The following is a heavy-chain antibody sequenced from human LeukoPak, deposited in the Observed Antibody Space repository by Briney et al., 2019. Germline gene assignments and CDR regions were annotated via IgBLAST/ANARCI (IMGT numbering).Heavy chain of an antibody. V-gene: IGHV3-48*04. D-gene: IGHD2-2*02. CDR3: ATDIVVVTGAIGFDY. CDR2: ISSTSSTI. CDR1: GFTFSSYS. Sequence: PGESLRLSCAASGFTFSSYSMNWVRQAPGKGLEWVAYISSTSSTIFYADSVTARFTISRDNAKNSLYLQMNSLRVEDTAVYYCATDIVVVTGAIGFDYWGQGTLVTVSS. J-gene: IGHJ4*02.